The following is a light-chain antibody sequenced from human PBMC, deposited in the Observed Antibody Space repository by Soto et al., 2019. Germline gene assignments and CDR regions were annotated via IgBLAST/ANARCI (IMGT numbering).Light chain of an antibody. Sequence: IQLTQSPSSLSASVGDRVTITCRASQDIRGALAWYQQTPGKAPKILIYDVSTLQSGVPSRFSGSSSGTDFSLTISNLQPEDFATYFCQQFNSYPITFGQGTRLEIK. V-gene: IGKV1-13*02. CDR3: QQFNSYPIT. CDR2: DVS. J-gene: IGKJ5*01. CDR1: QDIRGA.